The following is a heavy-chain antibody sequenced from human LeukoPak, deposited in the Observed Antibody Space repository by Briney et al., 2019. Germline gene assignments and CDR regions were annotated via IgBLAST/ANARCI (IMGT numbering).Heavy chain of an antibody. D-gene: IGHD3-3*01. CDR2: ISGSGGST. Sequence: GGSLRLSCGASGFTFSGDAMSWVRQAPGKGLEWVSTISGSGGSTYYADSVKGRFTISRDNSKNTLYLQMNSLRAEDTAVYYCAKGLSTIFGVAATFDYWGQGTLVTVSS. CDR1: GFTFSGDA. J-gene: IGHJ4*02. V-gene: IGHV3-23*01. CDR3: AKGLSTIFGVAATFDY.